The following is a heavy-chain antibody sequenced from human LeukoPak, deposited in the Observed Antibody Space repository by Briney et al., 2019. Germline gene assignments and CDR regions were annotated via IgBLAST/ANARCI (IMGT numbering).Heavy chain of an antibody. V-gene: IGHV4-34*01. CDR1: GGSFSGNY. Sequence: SETLSLTCAVYGGSFSGNYWSWIRQPPGKGLEWIGEINHSGSTNYNPSLKSRVTISVDTSKNQFSLKLSSVTAADTAVYYCARDGEGAIFGVVPHHNWFDPWGQGTLVTVSS. J-gene: IGHJ5*02. D-gene: IGHD3-3*01. CDR3: ARDGEGAIFGVVPHHNWFDP. CDR2: INHSGST.